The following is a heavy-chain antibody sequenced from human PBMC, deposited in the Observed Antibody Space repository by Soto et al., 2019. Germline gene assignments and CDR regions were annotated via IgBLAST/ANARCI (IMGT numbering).Heavy chain of an antibody. CDR3: AKTRGREYYDFWSGYYNLYYYYYGMDV. CDR2: ISYDGSNK. Sequence: GGSLRLSCAAPGFTFSSYGMHWVRQAPGKGLEWVAVISYDGSNKYYADSVKGRFTISRDNSKNTLYLQMNSLRAEDTAVYYCAKTRGREYYDFWSGYYNLYYYYYGMDVWGQGTTVTVSS. CDR1: GFTFSSYG. D-gene: IGHD3-3*01. J-gene: IGHJ6*02. V-gene: IGHV3-30*18.